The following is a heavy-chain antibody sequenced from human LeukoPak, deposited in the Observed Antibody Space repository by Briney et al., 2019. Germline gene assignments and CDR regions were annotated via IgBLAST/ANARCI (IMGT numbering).Heavy chain of an antibody. CDR1: GGAFSSYA. CDR3: ARIGGCSSTSCYSGREFDP. CDR2: IIPIFGTA. V-gene: IGHV1-69*05. Sequence: SVKVSCKASGGAFSSYAISWVRQAPGQGLEWMGRIIPIFGTANYAQKFQGRVTITTDESTSTAYMELSSLRSEDTAVYYCARIGGCSSTSCYSGREFDPWGQGTLVTVSS. J-gene: IGHJ5*02. D-gene: IGHD2-2*01.